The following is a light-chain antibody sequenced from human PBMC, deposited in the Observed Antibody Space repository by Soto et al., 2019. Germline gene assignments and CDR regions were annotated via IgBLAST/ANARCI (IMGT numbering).Light chain of an antibody. CDR3: QQSYRTPT. J-gene: IGKJ5*01. CDR2: GAS. Sequence: IQLPPYPSSLSASVGDRVTITCQASQDISNYLNWYQQKPGKAPKLLIYGASTLQSGVPSRFSGSGSGTDYTLTISSLQPEDFATYYCQQSYRTPTFGQGTRLEI. CDR1: QDISNY. V-gene: IGKV1-39*01.